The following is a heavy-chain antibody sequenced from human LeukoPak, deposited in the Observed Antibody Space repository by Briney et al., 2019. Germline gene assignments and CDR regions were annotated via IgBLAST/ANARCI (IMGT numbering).Heavy chain of an antibody. V-gene: IGHV3-11*01. CDR3: ARTSYSYGLFDF. J-gene: IGHJ4*02. D-gene: IGHD5-18*01. CDR2: ISHSGHIM. Sequence: GGSQRLSCAASGFTFSDFYMSWIRQAPGKGLEWVSYISHSGHIMSYADSVKGRFTISRDNAKNSLYLQMNSLRAEDTAVYYCARTSYSYGLFDFWGQGTLVTVSS. CDR1: GFTFSDFY.